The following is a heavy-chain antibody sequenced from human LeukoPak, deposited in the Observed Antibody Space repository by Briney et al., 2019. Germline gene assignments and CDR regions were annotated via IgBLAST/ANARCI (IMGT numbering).Heavy chain of an antibody. D-gene: IGHD3-10*01. V-gene: IGHV3-30*04. CDR1: GFTFSSYA. Sequence: GGSLRLSCAASGFTFSSYAMHWVRQAPGKGLEWVAVISYDGSNKYYADSVKGRFTISRDNSKNTLYLQMNSLRAEDTAVYYCARGGSWIRGSLYFDYWGQGTLVTVSS. CDR2: ISYDGSNK. J-gene: IGHJ4*02. CDR3: ARGGSWIRGSLYFDY.